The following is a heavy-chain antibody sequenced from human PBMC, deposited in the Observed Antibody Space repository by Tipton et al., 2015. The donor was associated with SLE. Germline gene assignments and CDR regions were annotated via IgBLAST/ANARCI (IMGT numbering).Heavy chain of an antibody. CDR1: GYSISSAYS. CDR2: VYHSGST. V-gene: IGHV4-38-2*01. J-gene: IGHJ3*02. CDR3: ATFRDVVQGVIGAFNI. D-gene: IGHD3-10*01. Sequence: TLSLTCAVSGYSISSAYSWGWIRQPPGRGVEWIGTVYHSGSTHYNPSLKSRVTISVDTPKNQFSLNLTSVTAADTAVYYCATFRDVVQGVIGAFNIWGQGTMVTVSS.